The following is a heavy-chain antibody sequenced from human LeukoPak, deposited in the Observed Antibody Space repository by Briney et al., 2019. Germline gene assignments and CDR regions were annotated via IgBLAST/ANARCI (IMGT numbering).Heavy chain of an antibody. J-gene: IGHJ4*02. D-gene: IGHD6-19*01. CDR2: IYTSGST. CDR1: GGSISSYD. Sequence: PSETLSLTCTVSGGSISSYDWSWIRQPAGKGLEWMGRIYTSGSTNYNPSLKSRVTISVDKSKNQFSLKLSSVTAADTAVYYCARVGAAAGTPWYSSGWYIDYWGQGTLVTVSS. V-gene: IGHV4-4*07. CDR3: ARVGAAAGTPWYSSGWYIDY.